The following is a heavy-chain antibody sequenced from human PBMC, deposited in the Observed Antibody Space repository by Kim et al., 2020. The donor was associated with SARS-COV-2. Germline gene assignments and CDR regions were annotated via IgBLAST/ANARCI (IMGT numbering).Heavy chain of an antibody. Sequence: ASVKVSCKASGYTFTSYDINWVRQATGQGLEWMGWMNPNSGNTGYAQKFQGRVTMTRNTSISTAYMELSSLRSEDTAVYYCARGTVVVPAAIGYYYYGMDVWGQGTTVTVSS. CDR2: MNPNSGNT. J-gene: IGHJ6*02. CDR1: GYTFTSYD. V-gene: IGHV1-8*01. CDR3: ARGTVVVPAAIGYYYYGMDV. D-gene: IGHD2-2*02.